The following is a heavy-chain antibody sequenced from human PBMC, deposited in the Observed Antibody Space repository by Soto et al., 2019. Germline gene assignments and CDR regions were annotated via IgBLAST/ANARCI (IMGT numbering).Heavy chain of an antibody. CDR3: AKWRGYDYSGWFES. CDR1: GDAVTSYY. CDR2: IYYSGST. D-gene: IGHD5-12*01. J-gene: IGHJ5*01. Sequence: SETLSLTCTVSGDAVTSYYWTWIRRPPGKGLEWIGYIYYSGSTVYNPSLESRVTISLDTSKNQFSLNLSSVTAADTAVYYCAKWRGYDYSGWFESWGQGTLVTVSS. V-gene: IGHV4-59*02.